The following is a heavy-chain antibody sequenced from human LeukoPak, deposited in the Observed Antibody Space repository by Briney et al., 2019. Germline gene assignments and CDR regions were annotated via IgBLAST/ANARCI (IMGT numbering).Heavy chain of an antibody. CDR2: ISSGSRTI. Sequence: GGSLRLSCAASGFTFSGYSMNWVRQAPGRGLEWLSYISSGSRTIFYGDSVKGRFIISRDNAKNSLYLLMNSLRADDTAVYYCARESITGDRDFDYWSQGTLITVSS. J-gene: IGHJ4*02. D-gene: IGHD7-27*01. CDR1: GFTFSGYS. V-gene: IGHV3-48*01. CDR3: ARESITGDRDFDY.